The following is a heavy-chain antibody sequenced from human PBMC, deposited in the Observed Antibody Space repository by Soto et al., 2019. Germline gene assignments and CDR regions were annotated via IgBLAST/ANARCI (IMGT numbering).Heavy chain of an antibody. Sequence: GGSLRLSCAASGFTFSSDAMSWVRQAPGKGLEWVSAISGSGGSTYYADSVKGRFTISRDNSKNTLYLQMNSLRAEDTAVYYCAKVPGYYDILTGYYRDYYYYGMDVWGQGTTVTVSS. CDR3: AKVPGYYDILTGYYRDYYYYGMDV. J-gene: IGHJ6*02. CDR2: ISGSGGST. CDR1: GFTFSSDA. V-gene: IGHV3-23*01. D-gene: IGHD3-9*01.